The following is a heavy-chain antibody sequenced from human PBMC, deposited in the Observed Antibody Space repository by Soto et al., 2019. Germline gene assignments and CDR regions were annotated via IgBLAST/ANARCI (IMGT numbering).Heavy chain of an antibody. V-gene: IGHV3-20*04. J-gene: IGHJ3*02. CDR3: ARGHGTYYYDSSGYRAAFDI. CDR1: GFTFDDYG. Sequence: PGGSLRLSCAASGFTFDDYGMSWVRQAPGKGLEWVSGINWNGGSTGYADSVKGRFTISRDNAKNSLYLQMNSLRAEDTALYYCARGHGTYYYDSSGYRAAFDIWGQGTRVTVSS. CDR2: INWNGGST. D-gene: IGHD3-22*01.